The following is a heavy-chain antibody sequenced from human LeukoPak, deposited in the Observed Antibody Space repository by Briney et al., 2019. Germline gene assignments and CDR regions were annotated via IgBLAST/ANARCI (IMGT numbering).Heavy chain of an antibody. V-gene: IGHV3-30-3*01. CDR2: ISYDGSNK. CDR1: GFTFSSYA. Sequence: VQPGRSLRPSCAASGFTFSSYAMHWVRQAPGKGLEWVAVISYDGSNKYYADSVKGRFTISRDNSKNMLYLQMNSLRAEDTAVYYCARDALITMIVVGPIDYWGQGTLVTVSS. J-gene: IGHJ4*02. D-gene: IGHD3-22*01. CDR3: ARDALITMIVVGPIDY.